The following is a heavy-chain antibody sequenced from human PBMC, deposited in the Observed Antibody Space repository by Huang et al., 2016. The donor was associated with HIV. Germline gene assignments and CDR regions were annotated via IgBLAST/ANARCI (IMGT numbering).Heavy chain of an antibody. CDR1: EYTLTALS. J-gene: IGHJ4*02. D-gene: IGHD3-9*01. CDR3: ATGFDVFFDF. CDR2: FDTEIGET. V-gene: IGHV1-24*01. Sequence: QVQLVQSRAEVKKPGASVKVSCKVSEYTLTALSIHWVRQPPGKGLEWMVGFDTEIGETIYAQKFQGRVTMTEDTSTETAFMELSGLRPEDTAVYYCATGFDVFFDFWGQGTLVTVSS.